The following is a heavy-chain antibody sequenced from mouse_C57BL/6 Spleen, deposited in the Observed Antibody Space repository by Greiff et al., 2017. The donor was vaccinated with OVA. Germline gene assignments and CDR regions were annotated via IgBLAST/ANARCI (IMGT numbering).Heavy chain of an antibody. V-gene: IGHV1-69*01. Sequence: QVQLQQPGAELVMPGASVKLSCKASGYTFTSYWMHWVKQRPGQGLEWIGEIDPSDSYTNYNEKFKGKSTLTVDKSSSTAYMQLSSLTSEDSAVYYCAQGLGRGHFDVWGTGTTVTVSS. CDR3: AQGLGRGHFDV. D-gene: IGHD4-1*01. CDR1: GYTFTSYW. CDR2: IDPSDSYT. J-gene: IGHJ1*03.